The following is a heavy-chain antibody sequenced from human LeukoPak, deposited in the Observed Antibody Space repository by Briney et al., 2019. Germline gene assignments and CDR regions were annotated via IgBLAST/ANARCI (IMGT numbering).Heavy chain of an antibody. J-gene: IGHJ4*02. V-gene: IGHV3-30*18. Sequence: QPGRSLRLSCAASGFTFSSYGMHWVRQAPGKGLEWVAVISYDGSNKYYADSVKGRFTISRDNSKNTLYLQMNSLRAEDTAVYYCAKDAPHCSSASCYSEDWGQGTLVTVSS. D-gene: IGHD2-2*01. CDR3: AKDAPHCSSASCYSED. CDR2: ISYDGSNK. CDR1: GFTFSSYG.